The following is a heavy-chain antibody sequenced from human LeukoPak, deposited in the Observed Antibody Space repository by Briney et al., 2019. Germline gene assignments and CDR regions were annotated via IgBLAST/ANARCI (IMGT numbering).Heavy chain of an antibody. V-gene: IGHV3-7*01. CDR2: IKEDGTEK. D-gene: IGHD3-22*01. CDR3: AREVVLSTSAWFEY. Sequence: GGSLRLSCAVSGFTFSSYWMSWVRQAPGKGLEWVANIKEDGTEKYYQDSVRGRFTISRDNAKNSLYLQMNSLRAEDTAVYYCAREVVLSTSAWFEYWGQGTLVTVSS. J-gene: IGHJ4*02. CDR1: GFTFSSYW.